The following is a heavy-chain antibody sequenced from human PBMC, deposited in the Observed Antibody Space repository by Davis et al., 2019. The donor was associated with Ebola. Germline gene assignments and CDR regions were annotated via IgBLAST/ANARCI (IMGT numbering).Heavy chain of an antibody. D-gene: IGHD3-3*01. J-gene: IGHJ4*02. Sequence: SETLSLTCTVSGGSISSYYWSWIRQPPGKGLEWIGYVYYNGGTNYNPSLKRRVTISVDTSKNQFSLKLSSVTAADTAVYYCARGPIFGVVIIDYYFDYWGQGTLVTVSS. V-gene: IGHV4-59*08. CDR2: VYYNGGT. CDR3: ARGPIFGVVIIDYYFDY. CDR1: GGSISSYY.